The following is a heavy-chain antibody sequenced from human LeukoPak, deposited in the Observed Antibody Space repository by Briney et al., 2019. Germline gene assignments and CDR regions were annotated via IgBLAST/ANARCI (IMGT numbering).Heavy chain of an antibody. D-gene: IGHD3-22*01. CDR3: AKGRISMIVDDWYFDL. Sequence: PGGSLRLSCAASGFTFSSYEMNWVRQAPGKGLEWVSAITDSGGSTYYADSVKGRFTISRDNSKNTLYLQMNSLRAEDTAVYYCAKGRISMIVDDWYFDLWGRGTLVTVSS. J-gene: IGHJ2*01. CDR1: GFTFSSYE. V-gene: IGHV3-23*01. CDR2: ITDSGGST.